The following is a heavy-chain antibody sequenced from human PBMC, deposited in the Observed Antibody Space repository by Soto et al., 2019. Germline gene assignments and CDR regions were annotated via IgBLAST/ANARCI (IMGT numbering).Heavy chain of an antibody. D-gene: IGHD3-10*01. CDR2: MNPGSGNT. CDR1: GYTFTNYD. V-gene: IGHV1-8*01. J-gene: IGHJ5*02. CDR3: ARMASSGSLNWFDP. Sequence: ASVKVSCKASGYTFTNYDITWVRQATGQGLEWMGWMNPGSGNTDYAHKFQGRVTMTRDISIDTAYMELSSLGSDDTAIYYCARMASSGSLNWFDPWGQGTLVTVSS.